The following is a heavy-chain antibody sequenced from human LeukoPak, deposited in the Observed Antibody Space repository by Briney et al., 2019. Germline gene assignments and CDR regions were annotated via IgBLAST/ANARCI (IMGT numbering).Heavy chain of an antibody. CDR3: ATVTQYWYFDL. D-gene: IGHD4-17*01. V-gene: IGHV4-34*01. J-gene: IGHJ2*01. CDR1: GGSFSGYY. Sequence: SETLSLTCAVCGGSFSGYYWSWIRQPPGKGLEWIGEINHSGSTNYNPSLKSRVTISVDTSKNQFSLKLSSVTAADTAVYYCATVTQYWYFDLWGRGTLVTVSS. CDR2: INHSGST.